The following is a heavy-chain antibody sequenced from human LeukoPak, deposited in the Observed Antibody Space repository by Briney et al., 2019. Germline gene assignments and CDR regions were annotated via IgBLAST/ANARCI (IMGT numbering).Heavy chain of an antibody. CDR3: ASDSYSPEYFQH. CDR2: IYSGGST. V-gene: IGHV3-66*01. CDR1: GFNVSNNY. J-gene: IGHJ1*01. D-gene: IGHD2-15*01. Sequence: GGSLRLSCAASGFNVSNNYMSWVRQAPGKGLEWVSVIYSGGSTFYADSVKGRFTLSRDNSKNTLYLQMNSLRAEDTAVYYCASDSYSPEYFQHWGQGTLVTVSS.